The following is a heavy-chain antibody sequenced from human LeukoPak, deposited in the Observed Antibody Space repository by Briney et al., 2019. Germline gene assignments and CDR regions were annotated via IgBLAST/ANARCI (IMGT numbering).Heavy chain of an antibody. D-gene: IGHD6-19*01. Sequence: GASVKVSCKASGGTFSSHAISWVRQAPGQGLEWMGGIIPIFGTANYAQKFQGRVTITADKSTSTAYMELSSLRSEDTAVYYCARFGSGYSSGWYRGMDVWGKGTTVTVSS. V-gene: IGHV1-69*06. CDR2: IIPIFGTA. CDR3: ARFGSGYSSGWYRGMDV. CDR1: GGTFSSHA. J-gene: IGHJ6*04.